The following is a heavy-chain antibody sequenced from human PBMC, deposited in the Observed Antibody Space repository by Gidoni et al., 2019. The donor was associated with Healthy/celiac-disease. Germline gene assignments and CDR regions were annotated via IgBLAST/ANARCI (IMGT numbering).Heavy chain of an antibody. J-gene: IGHJ5*02. D-gene: IGHD2-8*01. V-gene: IGHV2-5*02. CDR1: GFSLSTSGVG. Sequence: QITLKESGPTLVKPTQTLTLTCTFSGFSLSTSGVGVGWIRQPPGKALEWLALIYWDDDKRYSPSLKSRLTITKDTSKNRVVLTMTNMDPVDTATYYCAHASVLMVYAIHWFDPWGQGTLVTVSS. CDR3: AHASVLMVYAIHWFDP. CDR2: IYWDDDK.